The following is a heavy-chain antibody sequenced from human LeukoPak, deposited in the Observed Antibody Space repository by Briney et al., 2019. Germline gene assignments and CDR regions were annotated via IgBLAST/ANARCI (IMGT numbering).Heavy chain of an antibody. Sequence: ASVKVSCKTSGYTFTNYLIHWVRQAPGLGHEWMGIINPSGGSTSYAQKFQGRVTMTRDTSTSTVYMELSSLRSEDTAVYYCARTNTAMVTFDYWGQGTLVTVSS. J-gene: IGHJ4*02. CDR2: INPSGGST. CDR3: ARTNTAMVTFDY. CDR1: GYTFTNYL. D-gene: IGHD5-18*01. V-gene: IGHV1-46*01.